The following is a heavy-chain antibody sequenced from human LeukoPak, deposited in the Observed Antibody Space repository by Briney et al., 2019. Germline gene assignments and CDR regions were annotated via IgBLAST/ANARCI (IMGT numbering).Heavy chain of an antibody. Sequence: ASVKVSCKASGYTFTGYYMHWVRQAPGQGLEWMGWINPNSGGTNYAQKFQGRVTMTRDTSISTAYMELSRLRSDDTAVYYRASVAVAGAGGFDYWGQGTLVTVSS. J-gene: IGHJ4*02. CDR2: INPNSGGT. D-gene: IGHD6-19*01. CDR1: GYTFTGYY. V-gene: IGHV1-2*02. CDR3: ASVAVAGAGGFDY.